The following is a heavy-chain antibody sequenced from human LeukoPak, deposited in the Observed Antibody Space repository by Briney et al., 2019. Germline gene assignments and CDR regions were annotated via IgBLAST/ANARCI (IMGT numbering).Heavy chain of an antibody. D-gene: IGHD2-15*01. Sequence: GASVKVSCKASGYTFTSYGISWVRQAPGQGLEWMGWISAYNGNANYAQKLQGRVTMTTDTSTSTAYMELRSLRSDDTAVYYCARVGYCSGGSCYSYRFDYWSQGTLVTVSS. CDR1: GYTFTSYG. V-gene: IGHV1-18*01. CDR3: ARVGYCSGGSCYSYRFDY. CDR2: ISAYNGNA. J-gene: IGHJ4*02.